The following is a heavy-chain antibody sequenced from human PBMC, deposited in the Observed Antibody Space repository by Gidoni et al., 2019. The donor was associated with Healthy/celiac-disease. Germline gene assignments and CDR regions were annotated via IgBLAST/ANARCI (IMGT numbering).Heavy chain of an antibody. CDR2: IYSGGST. CDR3: AKSSWSGYYYGMDV. J-gene: IGHJ6*02. Sequence: EVQLVETGGGLIQPGGSLRLSCAAPGFTVSSNYRSWVRQAPGKGLEWVSVIYSGGSTYYADSVKGRFTISRDNSKNTLYLQMNSLRAEDTAVYYCAKSSWSGYYYGMDVWSQGTTVTVSS. V-gene: IGHV3-53*02. CDR1: GFTVSSNY. D-gene: IGHD6-13*01.